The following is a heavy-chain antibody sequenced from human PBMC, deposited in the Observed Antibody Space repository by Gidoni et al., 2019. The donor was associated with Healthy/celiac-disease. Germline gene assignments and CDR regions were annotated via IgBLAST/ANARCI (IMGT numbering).Heavy chain of an antibody. D-gene: IGHD6-13*01. V-gene: IGHV4-31*03. CDR2: IYYSGST. J-gene: IGHJ6*02. Sequence: QVQLQESGPGLVKPSQTLSLTCPVSGCSISSGGYYWSWIRQHPGKGLEWIGYIYYSGSTYYNPSLKSRVTISVDTSKNQFSLKLSSVTAADTAVYYCASIAAAGYYYYGMDVWGQGTTVTVSS. CDR1: GCSISSGGYY. CDR3: ASIAAAGYYYYGMDV.